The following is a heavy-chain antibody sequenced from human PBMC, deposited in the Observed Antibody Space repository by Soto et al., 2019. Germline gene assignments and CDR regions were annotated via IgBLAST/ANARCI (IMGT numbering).Heavy chain of an antibody. CDR2: IFSNDEK. J-gene: IGHJ4*02. Sequence: QVTLKESGPVLVKPTETLTLTCTVSGFSLNTARMGVSWIRQPPGKALEWLANIFSNDEKSYSTSLKSKLTISKDTSKSQVVLTMTNVDPVDTATYFCARIGQHLALDYWGQGTLVTVSS. CDR1: GFSLNTARMG. V-gene: IGHV2-26*01. CDR3: ARIGQHLALDY.